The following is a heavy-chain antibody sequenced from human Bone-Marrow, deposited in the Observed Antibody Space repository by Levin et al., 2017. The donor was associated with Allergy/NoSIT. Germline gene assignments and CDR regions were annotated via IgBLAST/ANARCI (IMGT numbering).Heavy chain of an antibody. CDR2: IYHRGST. CDR3: AREPGYCSGGSCYGGWFDP. D-gene: IGHD2-15*01. V-gene: IGHV4-34*01. Sequence: SQTLSLTCAVYGGSFRDYYWSWIRQPPGKGLEWIGEIYHRGSTYYNPSLKSRVTISADTSKNQFSLKLSSVTAADTAVYYCAREPGYCSGGSCYGGWFDPWGQGTLVTVSS. J-gene: IGHJ5*02. CDR1: GGSFRDYY.